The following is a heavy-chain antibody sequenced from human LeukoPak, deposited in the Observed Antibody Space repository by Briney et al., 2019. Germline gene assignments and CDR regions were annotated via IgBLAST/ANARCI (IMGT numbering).Heavy chain of an antibody. V-gene: IGHV3-30-3*01. CDR1: GFTFSSYA. D-gene: IGHD2-2*01. J-gene: IGHJ4*02. CDR3: ARASDGSVDY. Sequence: GGSLRLSCAASGFTFSSYAMHWVRQAPGKGLEWVAVISYDGSNKYYADSVKGRFTISRDNSKNTLYLQMNSLRAEDTAVYYCARASDGSVDYWGQGTLVTVSS. CDR2: ISYDGSNK.